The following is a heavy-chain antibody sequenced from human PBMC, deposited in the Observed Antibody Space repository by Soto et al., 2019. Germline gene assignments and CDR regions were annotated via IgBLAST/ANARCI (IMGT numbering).Heavy chain of an antibody. CDR3: ARDWDSGSYRIFDY. J-gene: IGHJ4*02. D-gene: IGHD1-26*01. V-gene: IGHV4-4*02. CDR2: IYHSGST. Sequence: SETLSLTCAVSGGSISSSNWWSWVRQPPGKGLEWIGEIYHSGSTNYNPSLKSRVTISVDKSKNQFSLKLSSVTAADTAVYYCARDWDSGSYRIFDYWGQGTLVTVSS. CDR1: GGSISSSNW.